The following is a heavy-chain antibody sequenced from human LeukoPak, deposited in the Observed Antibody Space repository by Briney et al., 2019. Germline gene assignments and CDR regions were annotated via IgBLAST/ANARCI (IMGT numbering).Heavy chain of an antibody. V-gene: IGHV1-46*01. CDR1: GFTFSSYG. J-gene: IGHJ3*02. D-gene: IGHD3-22*01. CDR3: ARGNYYDSSGSDAFDI. CDR2: INPSGGST. Sequence: GGSLRLSCAASGFTFSSYGMHWVRQAPGQGLEWMGIINPSGGSTSYAQKFQGRVTMTRDTSTSTVYMELSSLRSEDTAVYYCARGNYYDSSGSDAFDIWGQGTMVTVSS.